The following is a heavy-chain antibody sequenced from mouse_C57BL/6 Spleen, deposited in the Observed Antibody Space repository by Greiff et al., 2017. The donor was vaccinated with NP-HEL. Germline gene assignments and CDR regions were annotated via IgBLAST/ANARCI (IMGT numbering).Heavy chain of an antibody. Sequence: VQLQQSGPGLVQPSQSLSITCTVSGFSLTSYGVHWVRQSPGKGLEWLGVIWSGGSTDYNAAFISRLSISKDNSKSQVFFKMNSLQADDTAIYYCASRGVVAPYYWGQGTSVTVSS. CDR2: IWSGGST. D-gene: IGHD1-1*01. J-gene: IGHJ4*01. CDR3: ASRGVVAPYY. V-gene: IGHV2-2*01. CDR1: GFSLTSYG.